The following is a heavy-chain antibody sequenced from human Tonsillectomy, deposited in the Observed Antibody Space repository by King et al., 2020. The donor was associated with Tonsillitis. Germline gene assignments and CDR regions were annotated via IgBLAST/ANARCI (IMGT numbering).Heavy chain of an antibody. V-gene: IGHV1-2*02. CDR3: ARDPNVVPHNWFDP. J-gene: IGHJ5*02. CDR1: GYTFTGYY. Sequence: VQLVESGAEVKKPGASVKVSCKASGYTFTGYYMHWVRQAPGQGLEWMGWINPNSGGTNYAQKFQGRVTMNRDTSISTAYMELSRLRSDDTAVYYCARDPNVVPHNWFDPWGQGTLVTVSS. D-gene: IGHD2-2*01. CDR2: INPNSGGT.